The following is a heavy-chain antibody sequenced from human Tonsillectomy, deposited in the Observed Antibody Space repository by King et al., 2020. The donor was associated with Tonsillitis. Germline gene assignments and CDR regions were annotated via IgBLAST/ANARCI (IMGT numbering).Heavy chain of an antibody. Sequence: VQLVESGGVLVQPGGSLRLSCAASGFSFSSYAMSWVRQAPGKGLQWVSAISGSGARTYYADSVKGRFTISRDNSKNTVNVQMNSLRAEDTAVYYCAKDWYYDTRGNYHYGLDVWGQGTTVTVSS. CDR2: ISGSGART. CDR1: GFSFSSYA. D-gene: IGHD3-22*01. J-gene: IGHJ6*02. V-gene: IGHV3-23*04. CDR3: AKDWYYDTRGNYHYGLDV.